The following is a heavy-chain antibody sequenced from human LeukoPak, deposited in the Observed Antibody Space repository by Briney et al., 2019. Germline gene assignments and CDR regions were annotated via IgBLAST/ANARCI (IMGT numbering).Heavy chain of an antibody. CDR2: ISYDGSNK. CDR3: ARVARPWGISVAGTFDS. V-gene: IGHV3-30*04. CDR1: GFTFSSYA. Sequence: GGSLRLSCAASGFTFSSYAMRWARQAPGKGMEWVAIISYDGSNKYYADSVKGRFTISRDNPQNSLYLQMNSLRAEDTAVYYCARVARPWGISVAGTFDSWGQGTLVTVSS. D-gene: IGHD6-19*01. J-gene: IGHJ4*02.